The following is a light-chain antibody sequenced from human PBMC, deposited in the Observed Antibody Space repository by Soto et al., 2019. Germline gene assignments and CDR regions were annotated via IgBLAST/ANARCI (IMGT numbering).Light chain of an antibody. Sequence: QSLLTQPPSVSGAPGQRVTISCTGSSSNIGAGYDVHWYQQLPGTAPKLLIYGNSNRPSGVPDRFSGSKSGTSASLAITGLQAEDEADYYCQSYDSSLSGSNYVFGTGTQLTVL. V-gene: IGLV1-40*01. CDR3: QSYDSSLSGSNYV. CDR1: SSNIGAGYD. J-gene: IGLJ1*01. CDR2: GNS.